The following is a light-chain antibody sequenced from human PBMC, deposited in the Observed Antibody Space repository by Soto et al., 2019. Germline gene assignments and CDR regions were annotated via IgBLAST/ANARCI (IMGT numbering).Light chain of an antibody. V-gene: IGKV4-1*01. J-gene: IGKJ2*01. Sequence: DIVMTQSPDSLAVSLGERATINCKSSQSVLHSSNNRNYLAWYQQKPGQPLKLLIFCASTRDSGVPDRFTGSGSGTDFTLTISSLQAEDVAVYYCQQYYSTPYTFGQGTKLEIK. CDR3: QQYYSTPYT. CDR2: CAS. CDR1: QSVLHSSNNRNY.